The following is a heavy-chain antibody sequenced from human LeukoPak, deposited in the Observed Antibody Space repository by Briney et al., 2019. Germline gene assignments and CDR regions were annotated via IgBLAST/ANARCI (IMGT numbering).Heavy chain of an antibody. CDR2: IYYSGST. J-gene: IGHJ6*02. CDR1: GGSLSSGDCY. CDR3: ARFKAVAGSTHSYYYYGMDV. D-gene: IGHD6-19*01. Sequence: PSETLSLTCTVSGGSLSSGDCYWSWIRQPPGKGLEWIGYIYYSGSTYYNPSLKSRVTISVDTSKNQFSLKLSSVTAADTAVYYCARFKAVAGSTHSYYYYGMDVWGQGTTVTVSS. V-gene: IGHV4-30-4*01.